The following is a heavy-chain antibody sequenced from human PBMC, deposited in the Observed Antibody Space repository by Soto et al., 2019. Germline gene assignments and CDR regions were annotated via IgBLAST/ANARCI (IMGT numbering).Heavy chain of an antibody. Sequence: QVQLVQSGAEVKKPGSSVKVSCKASGGTFSSYAISWVRQAPGQGLEWMGGIIPIFGTANYAQKFQGRVTITADESTSTGYMELRSLRSEDTAVYYCASRTTVTTSDYYYYYAMDFWGQGTTVTVSS. CDR1: GGTFSSYA. J-gene: IGHJ6*02. CDR2: IIPIFGTA. V-gene: IGHV1-69*01. CDR3: ASRTTVTTSDYYYYYAMDF. D-gene: IGHD4-17*01.